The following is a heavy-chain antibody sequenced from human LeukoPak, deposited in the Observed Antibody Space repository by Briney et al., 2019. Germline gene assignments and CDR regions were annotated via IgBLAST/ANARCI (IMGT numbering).Heavy chain of an antibody. D-gene: IGHD2-15*01. CDR2: IYYRGST. CDR1: GGSISSSSYY. V-gene: IGHV4-39*07. J-gene: IGHJ4*02. CDR3: ARDTPTAYCSGGSCYFDY. Sequence: SETLSLTCAVYGGSISSSSYYWGWIRQPPGKGLEWIGNIYYRGSTYYNPSLKSRVTISVDTSKNQFSLKLSSVTAADTAVYYCARDTPTAYCSGGSCYFDYWGQGTLVTVSS.